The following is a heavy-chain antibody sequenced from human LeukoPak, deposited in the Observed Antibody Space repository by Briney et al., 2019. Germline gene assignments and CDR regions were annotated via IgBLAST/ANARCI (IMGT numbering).Heavy chain of an antibody. D-gene: IGHD3-16*01. CDR2: IYTSGST. Sequence: SETLSLTCTVSGGSISSYYWSWIRQPAGKGLEWIGRIYTSGSTNYNPSLKSRVTISVDTSKNQFSLKLSSVTAADTAVYYCARTRSVLGAGDYFDYWGQGTLVTVSS. J-gene: IGHJ4*02. V-gene: IGHV4-4*07. CDR1: GGSISSYY. CDR3: ARTRSVLGAGDYFDY.